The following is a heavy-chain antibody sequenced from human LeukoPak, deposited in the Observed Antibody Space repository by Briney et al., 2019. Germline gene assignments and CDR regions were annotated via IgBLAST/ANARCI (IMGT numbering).Heavy chain of an antibody. CDR2: ITGSGGYT. J-gene: IGHJ4*02. D-gene: IGHD3-10*01. CDR1: GFTFTNYA. Sequence: GGSLRLSCAASGFTFTNYAMTWVRQAPGKGLEWVSNITGSGGYTYYADSVKGRFTISRDNSKNTLYLQMNSLRAEDTAVYYCAKKYYYGSGSYVYYFDYWGQGTLVTVSS. CDR3: AKKYYYGSGSYVYYFDY. V-gene: IGHV3-23*01.